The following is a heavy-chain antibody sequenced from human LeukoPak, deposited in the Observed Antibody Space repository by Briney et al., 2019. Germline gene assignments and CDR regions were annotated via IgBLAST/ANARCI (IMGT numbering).Heavy chain of an antibody. CDR3: AKEGRVIVANDAFDI. J-gene: IGHJ3*02. V-gene: IGHV3-23*01. CDR1: AFTFRSYA. D-gene: IGHD2/OR15-2a*01. CDR2: ISGSGGST. Sequence: GESLRLSCAASAFTFRSYAMSWVRQAPGQGLEWVSAISGSGGSTYSADSVRGRFTISRDNSKNTLYLQMNSLRAEDTAVYYCAKEGRVIVANDAFDIWGQGTMVTVSS.